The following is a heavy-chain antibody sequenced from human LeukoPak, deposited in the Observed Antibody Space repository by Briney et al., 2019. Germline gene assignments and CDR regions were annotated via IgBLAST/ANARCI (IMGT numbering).Heavy chain of an antibody. Sequence: PSETLSLTCTVSWVSISSYYWSWIRQPAGEGLEWIGRIYTSGSINYNPSLKSRVTISADKYKNQFSLKMSSVPAADTAVYYCVRDGTPYQDRGVDYWGQGTLVTVSS. CDR3: VRDGTPYQDRGVDY. CDR1: WVSISSYY. V-gene: IGHV4-4*07. J-gene: IGHJ4*02. CDR2: IYTSGSI. D-gene: IGHD2-2*01.